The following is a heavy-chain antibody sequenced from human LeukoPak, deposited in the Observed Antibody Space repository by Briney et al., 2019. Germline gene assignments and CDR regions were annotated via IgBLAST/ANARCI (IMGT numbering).Heavy chain of an antibody. CDR1: GGSIIRNI. Sequence: KSSETLSLTSTVPGGSIIRNISSWSWEPPGKGLEWIGYIYYSGTTNYNPSLETRVTISVDTSKNQFSLRLSSVTAADTAVYYCARVTWGGYYYYMDVWGKGTTVTVSS. V-gene: IGHV4-59*01. J-gene: IGHJ6*03. D-gene: IGHD3-16*01. CDR2: IYYSGTT. CDR3: ARVTWGGYYYYMDV.